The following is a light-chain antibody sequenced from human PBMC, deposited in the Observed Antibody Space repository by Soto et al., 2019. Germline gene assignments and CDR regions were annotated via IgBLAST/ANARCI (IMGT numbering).Light chain of an antibody. V-gene: IGKV1-5*01. CDR3: QHHNSYSQT. CDR1: QSIRYY. Sequence: DIQLTQSPPTLSASVGDRVTITCRASQSIRYYLAWYQQMPGKAPKLLIYGASSLQSGVPSRFSGSGSGTEFTLTISSLQPDDFETYFCQHHNSYSQTFGQGTKGISN. CDR2: GAS. J-gene: IGKJ1*01.